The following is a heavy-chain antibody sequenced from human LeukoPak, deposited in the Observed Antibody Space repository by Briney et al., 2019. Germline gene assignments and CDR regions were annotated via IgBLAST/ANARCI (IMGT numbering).Heavy chain of an antibody. CDR3: VTRPVTYYYGSGSFYNDDY. Sequence: PSETLSLTCTVSGGPISSSSYYWGWIRQPPGKGLEWIGSIRYSGSTYYNPSLKSRVTISVDTSKNQFPLKLSSVTAADTAVYYCVTRPVTYYYGSGSFYNDDYWGQGTLVTVSS. CDR2: IRYSGST. J-gene: IGHJ4*02. D-gene: IGHD3-10*01. CDR1: GGPISSSSYY. V-gene: IGHV4-39*01.